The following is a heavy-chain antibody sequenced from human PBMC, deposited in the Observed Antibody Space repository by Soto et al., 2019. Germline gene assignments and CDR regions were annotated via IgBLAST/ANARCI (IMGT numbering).Heavy chain of an antibody. CDR2: IKTKTDGGPT. V-gene: IGHV3-15*07. J-gene: IGHJ3*02. CDR1: GFTFSSVW. CDR3: TTNDAFDI. Sequence: GSLRLSCVASGFTFSSVWMNWVRQAPGKGLEWVGRIKTKTDGGPTDYAAPVKGRFTISRDDSKNTVYLQMNSLKTEDTALYYCTTNDAFDIWGQGTTVTVSS.